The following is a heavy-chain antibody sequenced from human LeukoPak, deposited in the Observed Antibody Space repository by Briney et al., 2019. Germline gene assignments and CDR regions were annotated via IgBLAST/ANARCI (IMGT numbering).Heavy chain of an antibody. CDR3: ARREGRSASPFFFDS. CDR1: GYTFTNFG. CDR2: ISAYNGNT. V-gene: IGHV1-18*01. D-gene: IGHD6-6*01. J-gene: IGHJ4*02. Sequence: ASVKVSCKASGYTFTNFGISWVRQAPGQGPEWMGWISAYNGNTNYAQRLQGRVTMTTDTSTNTAYMELRSLRSDDTAVYYCARREGRSASPFFFDSWGQGTLVTVSS.